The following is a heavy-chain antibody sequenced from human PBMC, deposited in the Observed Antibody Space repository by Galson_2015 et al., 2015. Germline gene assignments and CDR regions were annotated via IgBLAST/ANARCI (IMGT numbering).Heavy chain of an antibody. Sequence: SLRLSCAASGFTFSSYAMHWVRQAPGKGLEWVAVISYDGSNKYYADSVKGRFTISRDNSKNTLYLQMNSLRAEDTAVYYCAREILSSGWPNDYWGQGTLVTVSS. CDR2: ISYDGSNK. D-gene: IGHD6-19*01. CDR3: AREILSSGWPNDY. V-gene: IGHV3-30-3*01. J-gene: IGHJ4*02. CDR1: GFTFSSYA.